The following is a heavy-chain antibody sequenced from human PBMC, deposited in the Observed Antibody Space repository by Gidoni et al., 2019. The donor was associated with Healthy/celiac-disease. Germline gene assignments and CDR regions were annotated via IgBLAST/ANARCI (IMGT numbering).Heavy chain of an antibody. Sequence: EVQLLESGGGLVQPGGSLRLSCAASGFTFRSYAMSWVRQAPGKGLEWVSAISGSGGSTYYADSVKGRFTISRDNSKNTLYLQMNSLRAEDTAVYYCAKDSTRIVGATLDYWGQGTLVTVSS. CDR1: GFTFRSYA. CDR3: AKDSTRIVGATLDY. V-gene: IGHV3-23*01. CDR2: ISGSGGST. D-gene: IGHD1-26*01. J-gene: IGHJ4*02.